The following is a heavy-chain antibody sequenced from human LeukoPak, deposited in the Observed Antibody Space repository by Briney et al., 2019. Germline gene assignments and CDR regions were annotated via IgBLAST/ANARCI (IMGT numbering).Heavy chain of an antibody. D-gene: IGHD3-22*01. CDR3: ASTYHDTAGYSLDF. Sequence: SDTLSLTCTVSGVSFNSYYWSWIRQPPGKGLEWVGYIYYSGSSNYNPSLKSRVTISVDTSKNQFSLKLNSVTAADTAVYYCASTYHDTAGYSLDFWGQGALVTVSS. V-gene: IGHV4-59*07. CDR1: GVSFNSYY. CDR2: IYYSGSS. J-gene: IGHJ4*02.